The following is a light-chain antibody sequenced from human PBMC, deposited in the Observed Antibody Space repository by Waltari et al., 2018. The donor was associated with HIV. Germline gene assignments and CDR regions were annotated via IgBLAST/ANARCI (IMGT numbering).Light chain of an antibody. CDR2: GNS. CDR3: QSYDSSLSGSV. V-gene: IGLV1-40*01. J-gene: IGLJ3*02. Sequence: QSVLTPPRSVSGAPRQRGNIPRTGTSPNIGAGGLLRWDQQLQGPAPKLLIYGNSNRPSGVPDRFSGSRSGTSASLASTGLQAEDEADYYCQSYDSSLSGSVFGGGTKLTVL. CDR1: SPNIGAGGL.